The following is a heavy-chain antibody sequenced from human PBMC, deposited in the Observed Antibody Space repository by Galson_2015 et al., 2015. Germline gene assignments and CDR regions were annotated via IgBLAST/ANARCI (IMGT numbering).Heavy chain of an antibody. D-gene: IGHD3-16*01. J-gene: IGHJ5*01. CDR1: GFTFSNFW. CDR2: IKQNGSDK. Sequence: SLRLSCAASGFTFSNFWMSWVRQAPGKGLEWVANIKQNGSDKYYMDSVKGRFTISRDNAENSLYLQMNSLRAEDTAVYYCATRGSGRNSFASWGQGTLVTVSS. CDR3: ATRGSGRNSFAS. V-gene: IGHV3-7*01.